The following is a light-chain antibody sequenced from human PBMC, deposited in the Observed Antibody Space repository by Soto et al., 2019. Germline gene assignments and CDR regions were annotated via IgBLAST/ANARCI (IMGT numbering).Light chain of an antibody. V-gene: IGLV2-14*01. CDR3: SSYTSSITPYV. Sequence: QSVLTQPASVSGSPGQSITISCTGTSSDVGGYNYVSWYQQHPVKAPKLMIYDVTNRPSGVSDRFSGSKSGNTASLTISGLQAEDEADYNCSSYTSSITPYVFGTGTKVTVL. CDR1: SSDVGGYNY. CDR2: DVT. J-gene: IGLJ1*01.